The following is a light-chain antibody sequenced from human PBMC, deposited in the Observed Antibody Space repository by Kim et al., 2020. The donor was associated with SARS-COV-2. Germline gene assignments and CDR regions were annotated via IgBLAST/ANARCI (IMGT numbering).Light chain of an antibody. CDR3: QRADSFPLG. CDR2: AAS. V-gene: IGKV1-12*01. CDR1: QDISSW. J-gene: IGKJ4*01. Sequence: ASVGDRVTITCRASQDISSWLAWYQQNPGKAPKLLISAASSLQSGVPSRFSGSGSGTDFTLTISSLQPEDFASYYCQRADSFPLGFGGGTKVDIK.